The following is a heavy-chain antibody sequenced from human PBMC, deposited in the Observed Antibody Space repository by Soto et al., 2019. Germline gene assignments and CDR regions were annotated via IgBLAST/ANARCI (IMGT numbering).Heavy chain of an antibody. J-gene: IGHJ4*01. CDR2: IWYDGSNK. Sequence: PGGSLRLSCAASGFTFSSYGMHWVLQAPGKGLEWVAVIWYDGSNKYYADSVKGRFTISRDNSKNTLYLQMNSLRAEDTAVYYCARDLKFIAAAGLGDWGQGTLVTVSS. CDR3: ARDLKFIAAAGLGD. CDR1: GFTFSSYG. D-gene: IGHD6-13*01. V-gene: IGHV3-33*01.